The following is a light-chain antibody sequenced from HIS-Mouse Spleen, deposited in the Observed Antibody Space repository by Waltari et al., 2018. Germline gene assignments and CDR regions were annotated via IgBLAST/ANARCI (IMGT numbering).Light chain of an antibody. CDR2: EFS. V-gene: IGLV2-14*01. CDR3: SSYTSSSTEV. Sequence: QSALTQPASVSGSPGQSITIPCTGTRRDVGAYNYVSWYPQPPGTAPQPKHYDDHQHPCKHPKLIVYEFSNRPSGVFIRFPGSKSGNTASLTISGLQAEDEADYYCSSYTSSSTEVFGGGTKLTVL. CDR1: RRDVGAYNY. J-gene: IGLJ2*01.